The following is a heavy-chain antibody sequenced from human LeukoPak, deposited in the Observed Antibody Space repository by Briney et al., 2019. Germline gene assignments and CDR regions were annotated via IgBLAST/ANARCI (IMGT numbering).Heavy chain of an antibody. D-gene: IGHD6-19*01. CDR3: AGGYSSGWYGY. J-gene: IGHJ4*02. CDR1: GGSISSSY. V-gene: IGHV4-4*09. CDR2: IYTSGST. Sequence: SETLSLTCTLSGGSISSSYWSWIRQPPGKGLEWIGYIYTSGSTNYNPSLKSRVTISVDTSKNQFSLKLSSVTAADTAVYYCAGGYSSGWYGYWGQGTLVTVSS.